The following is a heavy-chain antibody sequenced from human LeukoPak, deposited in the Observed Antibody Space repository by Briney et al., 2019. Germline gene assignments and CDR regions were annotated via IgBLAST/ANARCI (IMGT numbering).Heavy chain of an antibody. D-gene: IGHD3-10*01. V-gene: IGHV4-34*01. J-gene: IGHJ5*02. CDR3: ARNMVRGVIWFDP. Sequence: SETLSLTCAVYGGSFSSYYWSWIRQPPGKGLEWIGEINHSGGTTYNPSPKNGVTTSADTTKNHSSLKQSSVTAADTPVYYCARNMVRGVIWFDPWGQGTLVTVSS. CDR1: GGSFSSYY. CDR2: INHSGGT.